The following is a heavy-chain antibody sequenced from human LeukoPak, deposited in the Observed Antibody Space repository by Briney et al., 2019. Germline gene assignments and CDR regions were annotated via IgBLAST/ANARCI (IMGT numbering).Heavy chain of an antibody. V-gene: IGHV3-48*03. CDR3: ARDQWGGYYGSGSYQDYYGMDV. D-gene: IGHD3-10*01. Sequence: GGSLRLSCAASGFTFTNYEMNWVRQAPGKGLEWVAYINSGTGTFTYYADSVKGRFTISRDNAKNSLYLQMNSLRAEDTAVYYCARDQWGGYYGSGSYQDYYGMDVWGKGTTVTVFS. CDR1: GFTFTNYE. J-gene: IGHJ6*04. CDR2: INSGTGTFT.